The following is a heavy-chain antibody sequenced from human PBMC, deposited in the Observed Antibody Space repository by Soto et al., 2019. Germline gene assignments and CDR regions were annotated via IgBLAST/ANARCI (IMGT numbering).Heavy chain of an antibody. V-gene: IGHV5-51*01. CDR3: ARTGGPYYDFWSGHTHFDY. CDR1: GYSFTSYW. Sequence: PGESLKISCKGSGYSFTSYWIGRVRQMPGKGLEWMGIIYPGDSDTRYSPSFQGQVTISADKSISTAYLQWSSLKASDTAMYYCARTGGPYYDFWSGHTHFDYWGQGTLVTVSS. J-gene: IGHJ4*02. D-gene: IGHD3-3*01. CDR2: IYPGDSDT.